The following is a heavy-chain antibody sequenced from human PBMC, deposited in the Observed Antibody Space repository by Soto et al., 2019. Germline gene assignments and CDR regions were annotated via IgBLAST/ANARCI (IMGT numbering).Heavy chain of an antibody. V-gene: IGHV3-23*01. D-gene: IGHD3-3*01. CDR2: ISGSGGST. Sequence: GGSLRLSCAASGFTFSSYAMSWVRQAPGKGLEWVSAISGSGGSTYYADSVKGRFTISRDNSKNTLYLQMNSLRAEDTAVYYCAKDNPWVPWSGYSGYDYWGQGTLVTVSS. CDR1: GFTFSSYA. J-gene: IGHJ4*02. CDR3: AKDNPWVPWSGYSGYDY.